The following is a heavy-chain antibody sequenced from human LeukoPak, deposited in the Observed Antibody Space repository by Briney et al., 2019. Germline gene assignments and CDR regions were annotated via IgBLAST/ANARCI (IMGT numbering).Heavy chain of an antibody. V-gene: IGHV3-72*01. CDR3: TRDSGSMDY. CDR1: GVTFCDHY. CDR2: IRNKANSYTT. Sequence: VGSLRLSCAASGVTFCDHYMDWVRDAPGEGLEWVGRIRNKANSYTTEYAASVDGSITISRDDSHKSVYLQMNSQKTEDTAVYYCTRDSGSMDYWGQGTQVTVSS. D-gene: IGHD3-10*01. J-gene: IGHJ4*02.